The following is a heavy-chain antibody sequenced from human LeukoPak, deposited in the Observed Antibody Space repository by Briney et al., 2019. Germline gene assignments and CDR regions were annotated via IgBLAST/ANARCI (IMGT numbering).Heavy chain of an antibody. CDR3: AREGSAARSPYFDY. J-gene: IGHJ4*02. CDR1: GGSISSGGYY. V-gene: IGHV4-31*03. D-gene: IGHD6-13*01. CDR2: IYYSGST. Sequence: SQTLSLTCTVSGGSISSGGYYWSWIRQHPGKGLERIGYIYYSGSTYYNPSLKSRVTISVDTSKNQFSLKLSSVTAADTAVYYCAREGSAARSPYFDYWGQGTLVTVSS.